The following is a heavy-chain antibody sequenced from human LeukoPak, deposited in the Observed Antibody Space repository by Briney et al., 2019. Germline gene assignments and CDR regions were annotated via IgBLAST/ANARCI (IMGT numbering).Heavy chain of an antibody. CDR2: IRYDGSNK. CDR3: AKDGSGEFQGYFQH. CDR1: GFTFSSYS. V-gene: IGHV3-30*02. D-gene: IGHD3-16*01. J-gene: IGHJ1*01. Sequence: GGSLRLSCAASGFTFSSYSMNWVRQAPGKGLEWVAFIRYDGSNKYYADSVKGRFTISRDNSKNTLYLQMNSLRAEDTAVYYCAKDGSGEFQGYFQHWGQGTLVTVSS.